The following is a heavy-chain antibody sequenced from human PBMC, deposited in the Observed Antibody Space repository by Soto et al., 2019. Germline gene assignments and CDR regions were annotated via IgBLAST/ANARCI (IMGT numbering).Heavy chain of an antibody. Sequence: GGALRPSCAGAGLDCSSYAMHWVRQAPGKGLEWVAVISYDGSNKYYADSVKGRFTISRDNSKNTLYLQMNSLRAEDTAVYYCARVEKPKYSSSWYLAPEGGMDVWGQGTTVIVSS. V-gene: IGHV3-30-3*01. CDR2: ISYDGSNK. CDR1: GLDCSSYA. J-gene: IGHJ6*02. CDR3: ARVEKPKYSSSWYLAPEGGMDV. D-gene: IGHD6-13*01.